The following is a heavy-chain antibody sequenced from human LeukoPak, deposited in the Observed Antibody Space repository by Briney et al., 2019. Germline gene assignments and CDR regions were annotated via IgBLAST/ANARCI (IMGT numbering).Heavy chain of an antibody. D-gene: IGHD3-10*01. Sequence: PSETLSLTCAVYGGSFSGYYWSWIRQPPGKGLEWIGEINHSGSTNYNPSLKSRVTISVDTSKNQFSLKLSSVTAADTAVYYCARGRRNVLLWFGELIWGQGTLVTVSS. J-gene: IGHJ4*02. CDR1: GGSFSGYY. CDR3: ARGRRNVLLWFGELI. CDR2: INHSGST. V-gene: IGHV4-34*01.